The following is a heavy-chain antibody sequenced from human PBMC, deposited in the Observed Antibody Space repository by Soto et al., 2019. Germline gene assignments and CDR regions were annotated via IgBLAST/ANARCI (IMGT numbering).Heavy chain of an antibody. CDR3: AKEGKSYGYPYFAFPMDV. Sequence: QVQLAESGGGVVQPGRSLRLSCAGSGFSFPDYAMHWVRQTPGKGLEWLAVISHDGLNKDYADSVKGRFTISRDNSKNTLYLQMSRLAAEDRAVYYCAKEGKSYGYPYFAFPMDVWGQGTTVTVSS. V-gene: IGHV3-30*18. CDR2: ISHDGLNK. D-gene: IGHD5-18*01. CDR1: GFSFPDYA. J-gene: IGHJ6*02.